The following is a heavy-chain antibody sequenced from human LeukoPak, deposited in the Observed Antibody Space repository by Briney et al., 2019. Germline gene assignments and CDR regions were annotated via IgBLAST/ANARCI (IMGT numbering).Heavy chain of an antibody. V-gene: IGHV4-39*01. Sequence: SETLSLTCTVSGGSISSSSYYWGWIRQPPGEGLEWIGSIYYSGSTYYNPSLKSRVTISVDTSKNQFSLKLNSVTAADTAVYYCARTGGSSGYVYWYFDLWGRGTLVTVSS. CDR3: ARTGGSSGYVYWYFDL. J-gene: IGHJ2*01. D-gene: IGHD3-22*01. CDR2: IYYSGST. CDR1: GGSISSSSYY.